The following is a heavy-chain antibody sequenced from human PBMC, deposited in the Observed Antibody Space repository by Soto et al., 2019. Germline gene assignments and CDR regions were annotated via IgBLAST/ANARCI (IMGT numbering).Heavy chain of an antibody. J-gene: IGHJ4*02. CDR2: ISYDGSNK. CDR3: ARSYYDSSGWHFDY. D-gene: IGHD3-22*01. CDR1: GLTFSSYA. V-gene: IGHV3-30-3*01. Sequence: QVQLVESGGGVVQPGRSLRLSCAASGLTFSSYAMHWVRQAPGKGLEWVAVISYDGSNKYYADSVKGRFTISRDNSKNTLYLQMNSLRAEDTAVYYCARSYYDSSGWHFDYWGQGTLVTVSS.